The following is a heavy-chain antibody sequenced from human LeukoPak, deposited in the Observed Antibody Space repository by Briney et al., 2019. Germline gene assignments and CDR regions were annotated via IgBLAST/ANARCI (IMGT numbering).Heavy chain of an antibody. J-gene: IGHJ5*02. V-gene: IGHV4-4*07. CDR2: IYTSGST. CDR3: ARDPLLYCSGGSCYSGWFDP. D-gene: IGHD2-15*01. Sequence: SETLSLTCTVSGGSISSYYWSWMRQPAGKGLEWIGRIYTSGSTNYNPSLKSRVTMSVDTSKNQFSLKLSSVTAADTAVYYCARDPLLYCSGGSCYSGWFDPWGQGTLVTVSS. CDR1: GGSISSYY.